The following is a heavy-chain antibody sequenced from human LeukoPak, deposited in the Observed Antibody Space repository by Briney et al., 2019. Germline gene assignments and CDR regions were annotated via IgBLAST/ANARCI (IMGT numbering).Heavy chain of an antibody. Sequence: PGGSLRLSCAASGFTFSSYGMHWVRQAPGKGLEWVGFIRYDGSNKDYADSVNGRFTTSRDNSKNTLCLQMNSLRAEDTAVYYCAKDPGVYSSRFDYWGQGTLVTVSS. D-gene: IGHD6-13*01. J-gene: IGHJ4*02. CDR2: IRYDGSNK. V-gene: IGHV3-30*02. CDR3: AKDPGVYSSRFDY. CDR1: GFTFSSYG.